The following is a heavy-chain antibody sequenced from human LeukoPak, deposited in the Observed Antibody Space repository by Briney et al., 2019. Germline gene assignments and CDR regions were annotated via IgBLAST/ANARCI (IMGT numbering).Heavy chain of an antibody. CDR2: ISAYNGNT. J-gene: IGHJ4*02. CDR3: ASDGNTAMVKDY. Sequence: ASVKVSCEASGYTFTSYGISWVRQAPGQGLEWMGWISAYNGNTNYAQKKLQGRVTMTTDTSTTTAYMELRSLRFDDTAVYYCASDGNTAMVKDYWGQGTLVTVSS. D-gene: IGHD5-18*01. CDR1: GYTFTSYG. V-gene: IGHV1-18*01.